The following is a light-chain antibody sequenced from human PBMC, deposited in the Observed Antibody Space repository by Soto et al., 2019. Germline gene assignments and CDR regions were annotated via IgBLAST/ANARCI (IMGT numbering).Light chain of an antibody. CDR1: SSDVGAYNY. V-gene: IGLV2-14*03. CDR2: DVS. J-gene: IGLJ3*02. CDR3: SSYTSSSWV. Sequence: QSALTQPASVSGSPGQSITISCTGTSSDVGAYNYVSWYQHHPGKAPKLMIYDVSNRPSGVSNRCSGSKSGNTASLTISGLQAEDEADYYCSSYTSSSWVFGGGTQLTVL.